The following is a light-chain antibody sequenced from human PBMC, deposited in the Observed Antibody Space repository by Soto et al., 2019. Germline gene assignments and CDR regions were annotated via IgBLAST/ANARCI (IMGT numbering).Light chain of an antibody. V-gene: IGKV3-11*01. Sequence: EIVLTQSPATLSLSPGETATLSCRASQTISRHLAWYQRKPGQAPRLLIYDISYRDPGVPARFSGSGSGTDFTLTISSLEPEDSAVYYCQQRIWPRITFGQGTRLEIK. CDR2: DIS. CDR3: QQRIWPRIT. CDR1: QTISRH. J-gene: IGKJ2*01.